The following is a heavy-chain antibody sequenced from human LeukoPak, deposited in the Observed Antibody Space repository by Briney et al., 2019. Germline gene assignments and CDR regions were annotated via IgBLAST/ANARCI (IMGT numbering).Heavy chain of an antibody. CDR1: GGSISSTNW. CDR2: VELSGRT. J-gene: IGHJ4*02. CDR3: AREGGPYRPHDH. Sequence: SGTLSLTCGVSGGSISSTNWWTWVRQPPGEGLEWIGEVELSGRTNYNPSLESRVTISVDMSANHISLKLTSVTAADTAVYYGAREGGPYRPHDHSGQGTLVTVSS. V-gene: IGHV4-4*02.